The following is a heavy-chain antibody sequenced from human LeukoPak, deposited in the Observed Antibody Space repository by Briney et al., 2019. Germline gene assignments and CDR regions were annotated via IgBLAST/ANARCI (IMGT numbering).Heavy chain of an antibody. CDR2: ISSSSSYI. Sequence: GGSLRLSCAASGFTFSSYSMNWVRQAPGKGLEWVSSISSSSSYIYYADSVKGRFTISRDNAKNSLYLQMNSLRAEDTAVYYCARDPDSYGPFDDWGQGTLVTVSS. J-gene: IGHJ4*02. CDR1: GFTFSSYS. CDR3: ARDPDSYGPFDD. V-gene: IGHV3-21*01. D-gene: IGHD5-18*01.